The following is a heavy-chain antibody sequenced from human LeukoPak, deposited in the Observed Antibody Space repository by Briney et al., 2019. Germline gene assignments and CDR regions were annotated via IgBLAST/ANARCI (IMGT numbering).Heavy chain of an antibody. CDR3: ARGRRTAVAGTRNAFDI. J-gene: IGHJ3*02. CDR1: GGSFSGYY. V-gene: IGHV4-34*01. Sequence: SETLSLTCAVYGGSFSGYYWSWIRQPPGKGLEWIGEINHSGSNNYNPSLKNRLTISVDTSKKQFYLKLSSVTAADTAVYYCARGRRTAVAGTRNAFDIWGQGTMVTVSS. D-gene: IGHD6-19*01. CDR2: INHSGSN.